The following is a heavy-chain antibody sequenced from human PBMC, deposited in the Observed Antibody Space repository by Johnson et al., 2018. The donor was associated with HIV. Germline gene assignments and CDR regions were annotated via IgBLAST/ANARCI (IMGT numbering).Heavy chain of an antibody. V-gene: IGHV3-66*01. Sequence: VQLVESGGGVVQPGGSLRLSCAASGFTVSSNYMSWVRQAPGKGLEWVSVIYSGGSTYYADSVKGRFTISSDNSKNTLYLQMNSLRAEDTAVYYCARGEYYYDSSGYSNTPDAFDIWGQGTMVTVSS. CDR3: ARGEYYYDSSGYSNTPDAFDI. J-gene: IGHJ3*02. CDR2: IYSGGST. D-gene: IGHD3-22*01. CDR1: GFTVSSNY.